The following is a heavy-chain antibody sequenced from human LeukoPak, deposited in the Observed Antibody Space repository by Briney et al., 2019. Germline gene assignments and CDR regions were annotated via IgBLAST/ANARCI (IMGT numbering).Heavy chain of an antibody. CDR2: ISAYNGHT. Sequence: ASVTVSCKASGYTFTSYGISWVRQAPGQGREGMGWISAYNGHTNYAQKLQGRVTMTTDTSTSTAYMELRSLRSDDTAVYSCARGGRWELPRPYAFDIWGQGTMVTVSS. D-gene: IGHD1-26*01. CDR1: GYTFTSYG. CDR3: ARGGRWELPRPYAFDI. V-gene: IGHV1-18*01. J-gene: IGHJ3*02.